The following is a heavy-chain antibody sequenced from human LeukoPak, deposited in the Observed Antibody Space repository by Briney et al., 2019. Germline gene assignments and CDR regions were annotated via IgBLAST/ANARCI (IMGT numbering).Heavy chain of an antibody. CDR2: ISYDGSNK. V-gene: IGHV3-30-3*01. J-gene: IGHJ4*02. CDR1: GFTFSTYA. CDR3: AREGGYCSGGSCPFDY. D-gene: IGHD2-15*01. Sequence: QPGRSLRLSCAASGFTFSTYAMHWVRQAPGKGLEWVAVISYDGSNKYYADSVKGRFTISRDNSKNTLYLQMNSLRAEDTAVYYCAREGGYCSGGSCPFDYWGQGTLVTVSS.